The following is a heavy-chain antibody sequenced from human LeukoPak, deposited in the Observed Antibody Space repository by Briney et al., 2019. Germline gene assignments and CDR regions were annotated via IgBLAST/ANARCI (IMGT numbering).Heavy chain of an antibody. CDR3: ARDGYSAIDY. CDR2: IYYSGST. CDR1: GGSISTSNYY. D-gene: IGHD1-26*01. V-gene: IGHV4-61*01. Sequence: PSETLSLTCTVSGGSISTSNYYWSWIRQPPGKGLEWIGYIYYSGSTNYNPSLKSRVTISVDTSKKQFSLKLTSVTAADTAVYYCARDGYSAIDYWGQGTLVTVSS. J-gene: IGHJ4*02.